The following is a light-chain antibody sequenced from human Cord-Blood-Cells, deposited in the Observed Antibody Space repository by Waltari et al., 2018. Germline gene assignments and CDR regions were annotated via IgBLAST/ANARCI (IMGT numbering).Light chain of an antibody. Sequence: DIQMTQSPSSLSASVGDRVTIPRRASQSISSYLNLYQQKPVKAPKHLIYAASSVQSGVPSRFSGKRADTDVNLTITSLQREDFATYDCQNSYSTQCTFSQATKVELK. CDR3: QNSYSTQCT. CDR1: QSISSY. CDR2: AAS. J-gene: IGKJ1*01. V-gene: IGKV1-39*01.